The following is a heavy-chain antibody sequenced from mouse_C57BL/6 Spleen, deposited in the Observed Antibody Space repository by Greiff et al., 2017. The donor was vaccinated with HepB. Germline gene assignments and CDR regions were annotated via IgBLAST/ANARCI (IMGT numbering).Heavy chain of an antibody. CDR2: IYPGDGDT. V-gene: IGHV1-82*01. J-gene: IGHJ2*01. CDR3: ARDYGSFFFDY. Sequence: VQLQQSGPELVKPGASVKISCKASGYAFSSSWMNWVKQRPGKGLEWIGRIYPGDGDTNYNGKFKGKATLTADKSSSTAYMQLSSLTSDDSAVYFCARDYGSFFFDYWGQGTTLTVSS. D-gene: IGHD1-1*01. CDR1: GYAFSSSW.